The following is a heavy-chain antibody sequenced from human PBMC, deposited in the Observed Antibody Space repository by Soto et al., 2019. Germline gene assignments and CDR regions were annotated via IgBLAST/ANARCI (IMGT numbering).Heavy chain of an antibody. CDR2: INLSGGST. Sequence: ASVKVSCKASGYTFTSYYMRWVRQDPGQGLEWMGIINLSGGSTSYAQKFQGRVTMTRDTSTSTVYMELSSLRSEDTAVYYCARGVVVAAIWFDYWGQGTLVTVSS. CDR3: ARGVVVAAIWFDY. V-gene: IGHV1-46*01. J-gene: IGHJ4*02. D-gene: IGHD2-15*01. CDR1: GYTFTSYY.